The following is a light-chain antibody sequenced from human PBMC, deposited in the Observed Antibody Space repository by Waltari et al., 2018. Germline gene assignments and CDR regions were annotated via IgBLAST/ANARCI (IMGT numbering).Light chain of an antibody. J-gene: IGKJ3*01. CDR3: QQLSGFPFT. V-gene: IGKV1-9*01. CDR1: QDISSY. CDR2: AAS. Sequence: DIQLTQSPSFLSASVGDRVTITCRASQDISSYLAWYQQKPGKAPKLLISAASTLQAVVPSRFSGGGSGTEFTLTISSLQPEDFATYYCQQLSGFPFTFGPGTKVDVK.